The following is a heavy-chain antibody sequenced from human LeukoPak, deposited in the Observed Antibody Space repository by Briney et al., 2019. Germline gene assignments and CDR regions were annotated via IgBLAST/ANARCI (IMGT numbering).Heavy chain of an antibody. Sequence: GGSLRLSCAASGFTFSNYNMNWVRRAPGQGLEWVSSISSSSSYIYYADSVKGRFTISRDNANNSLYLQMNSLRAEDTTVYYCARGESGGMDYWGQGTLVTVSS. D-gene: IGHD3-16*01. CDR1: GFTFSNYN. V-gene: IGHV3-21*01. J-gene: IGHJ4*02. CDR3: ARGESGGMDY. CDR2: ISSSSSYI.